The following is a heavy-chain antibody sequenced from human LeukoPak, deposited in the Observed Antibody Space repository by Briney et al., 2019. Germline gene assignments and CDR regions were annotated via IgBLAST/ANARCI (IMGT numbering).Heavy chain of an antibody. CDR1: GGSISSSSYY. CDR3: ARRSSSWYPGWFDP. Sequence: SETLSLTCTVSGGSISSSSYYWGWIRQPPGKGLGLIGSIYYSGSTYYNPSLKSRVTISVDTSKNQFSLRLSSVTAADTVVYYCARRSSSWYPGWFDPWGQGTLVTVSS. D-gene: IGHD6-13*01. V-gene: IGHV4-39*01. CDR2: IYYSGST. J-gene: IGHJ5*02.